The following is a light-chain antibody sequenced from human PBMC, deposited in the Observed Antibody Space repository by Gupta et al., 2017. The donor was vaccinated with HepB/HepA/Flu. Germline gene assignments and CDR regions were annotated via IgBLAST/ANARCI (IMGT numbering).Light chain of an antibody. CDR2: SNN. V-gene: IGLV1-44*01. CDR3: AAWDDSLNGLWV. Sequence: QSVLTQPPSASGTPGQRVTISCSGSSSNIGSNTVNWYQQLPGTAPKLLISSNNQRPSGVPGRFSGSKSGTSASLAISGLQSEDEADYYCAAWDDSLNGLWVFGGGTKLTVL. CDR1: SSNIGSNT. J-gene: IGLJ3*02.